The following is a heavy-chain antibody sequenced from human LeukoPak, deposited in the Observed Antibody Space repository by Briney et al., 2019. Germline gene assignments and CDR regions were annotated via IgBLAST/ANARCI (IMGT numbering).Heavy chain of an antibody. CDR3: AVKGGYNDWDAPFDY. Sequence: PGGSLRLSCAASGFTFSTNDMSWVRQAPGKGLEWVSGITVSGNRAFYADSVKGRFTISRDNGKKELYLQMNSLGAEDTAVYYCAVKGGYNDWDAPFDYWGQGTLVTVSS. CDR1: GFTFSTND. CDR2: ITVSGNRA. V-gene: IGHV3-23*01. J-gene: IGHJ4*02. D-gene: IGHD5-12*01.